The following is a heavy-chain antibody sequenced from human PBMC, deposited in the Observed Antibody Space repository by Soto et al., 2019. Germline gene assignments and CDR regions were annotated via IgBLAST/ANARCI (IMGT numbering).Heavy chain of an antibody. Sequence: EVQLVESGGGLVKPGGSLRLSCAASGFTFSSYSMNWVRQAPGKGLEWVSSISSSTSYIYYADSVQGRFTISRDNAKKSPELQVMSLRAEDTAVYYCARDRRDGYNFDYWGQGTLVTVSS. CDR2: ISSSTSYI. V-gene: IGHV3-21*01. CDR3: ARDRRDGYNFDY. D-gene: IGHD5-12*01. CDR1: GFTFSSYS. J-gene: IGHJ4*02.